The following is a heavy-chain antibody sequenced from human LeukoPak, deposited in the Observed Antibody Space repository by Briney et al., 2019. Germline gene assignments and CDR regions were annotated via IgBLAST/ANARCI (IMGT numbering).Heavy chain of an antibody. Sequence: GGSLRLSCAASGFTLSHYWMTWVRQAPGKGLEWVANIKPDGSEEYYVDSVKGRFIVSRDNAKNSLYLEMNNLRVEDTAVYYCASTSWTGYDYWGQGTLVTVSS. D-gene: IGHD3/OR15-3a*01. CDR1: GFTLSHYW. V-gene: IGHV3-7*01. J-gene: IGHJ4*02. CDR3: ASTSWTGYDY. CDR2: IKPDGSEE.